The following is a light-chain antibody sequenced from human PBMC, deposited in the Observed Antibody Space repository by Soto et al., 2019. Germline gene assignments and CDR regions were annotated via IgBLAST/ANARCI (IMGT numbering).Light chain of an antibody. CDR3: KQRNSWPAIT. Sequence: EIVLTQPPVTLSLSPGERATLSCRARQSVRTYLAWYQVKPGQAPSLLLYDASRRASGVPATFSGSGSGTDFILTISSLVPEDFALYNCKQRNSWPAITFGQGTRLDIK. CDR2: DAS. CDR1: QSVRTY. V-gene: IGKV3-11*01. J-gene: IGKJ5*01.